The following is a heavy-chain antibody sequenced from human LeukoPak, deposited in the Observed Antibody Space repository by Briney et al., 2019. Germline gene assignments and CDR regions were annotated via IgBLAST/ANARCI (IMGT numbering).Heavy chain of an antibody. CDR3: AKDDKGLGYSQLTAGPDS. CDR1: GFTFSSYG. V-gene: IGHV3-30*18. J-gene: IGHJ4*02. D-gene: IGHD2-15*01. CDR2: ISYDGGNK. Sequence: PGRSLRLSCAASGFTFSSYGMHWVRQAPGKGLEWVAVISYDGGNKYYADSVKGRFTISKDNSKKTLYLRMNSLRAEDTAVYYCAKDDKGLGYSQLTAGPDSWGQGTLVTVSS.